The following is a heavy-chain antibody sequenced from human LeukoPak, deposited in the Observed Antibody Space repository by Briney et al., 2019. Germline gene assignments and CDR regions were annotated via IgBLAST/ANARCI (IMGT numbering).Heavy chain of an antibody. J-gene: IGHJ6*02. CDR1: GFTFNNHD. Sequence: GESLKISCAASGFTFNNHDMTWVRQAPGKGLEWVSVIYSGGSTYYADSVKGRFTISRHNSKNTLYLQMNSLRAEDTAVYYCARDGAYWNYGNYYYGMDVWGQGTTVTVSS. V-gene: IGHV3-53*04. CDR2: IYSGGST. D-gene: IGHD1-7*01. CDR3: ARDGAYWNYGNYYYGMDV.